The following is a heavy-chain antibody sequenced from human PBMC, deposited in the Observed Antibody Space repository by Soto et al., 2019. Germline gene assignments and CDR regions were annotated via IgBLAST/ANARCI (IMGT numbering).Heavy chain of an antibody. J-gene: IGHJ4*02. V-gene: IGHV3-21*06. CDR3: ARESEDLTSNFDY. CDR2: ISSTTNYI. CDR1: GFTFTRYS. Sequence: PGGSLRLSCAASGFTFTRYSMNWVRQAPGKGLEWVSSISSTTNYIYYGDSMKGRFTISRDNAKNSLYLEMISLRAEDTAVYYCARESEDLTSNFDYWGQGTLVTVSS.